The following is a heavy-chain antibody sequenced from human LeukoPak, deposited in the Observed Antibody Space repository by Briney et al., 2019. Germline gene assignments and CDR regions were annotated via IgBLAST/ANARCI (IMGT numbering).Heavy chain of an antibody. CDR1: GFIFSTSD. CDR3: VRGSTDWNGMDV. CDR2: IGSSGSPI. J-gene: IGHJ6*02. D-gene: IGHD6-19*01. Sequence: GGSLRLSCAASGFIFSTSDLNWVRQAPGKGLEWVSYIGSSGSPIYYADSVKGRFTISRDNAENTLYLQMNTLGAEDTALYYCVRGSTDWNGMDVWGQGTTVTVSS. V-gene: IGHV3-48*03.